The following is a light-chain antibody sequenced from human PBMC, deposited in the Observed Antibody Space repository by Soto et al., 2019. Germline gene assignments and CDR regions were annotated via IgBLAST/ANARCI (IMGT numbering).Light chain of an antibody. CDR2: RAS. J-gene: IGKJ4*01. Sequence: IVMTQSPATLSVSPGERATLSCRASQSINSNLAWYQQKPGQAPRLLMFRASIRATGFPARFSGSGSGTEFNITISSLQSEDSAIYYCQQYNNWPRATFGAGTKVDIK. CDR1: QSINSN. V-gene: IGKV3-15*01. CDR3: QQYNNWPRAT.